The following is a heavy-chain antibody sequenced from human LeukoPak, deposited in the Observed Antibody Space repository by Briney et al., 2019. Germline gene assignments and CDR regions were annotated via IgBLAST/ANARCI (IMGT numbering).Heavy chain of an antibody. V-gene: IGHV3-21*01. D-gene: IGHD1-1*01. CDR3: TSDSTRYMGVFDY. J-gene: IGHJ4*02. CDR2: ISSRSSYI. Sequence: GGSLRLSCAASGFTFSSHSINWVRQAPGKGLEWVSSISSRSSYIYYADSVKGRFTISRDNAKNSLYLQMNSLRAEDTAVYYCTSDSTRYMGVFDYWGQGTLVTVSS. CDR1: GFTFSSHS.